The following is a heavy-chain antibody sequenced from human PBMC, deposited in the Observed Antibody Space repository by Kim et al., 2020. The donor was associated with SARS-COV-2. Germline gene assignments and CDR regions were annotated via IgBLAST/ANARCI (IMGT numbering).Heavy chain of an antibody. D-gene: IGHD6-19*01. V-gene: IGHV3-30*18. CDR3: AKDLGSSGWYTFDY. CDR1: GFTFSSYG. CDR2: ISYDGSNK. J-gene: IGHJ4*02. Sequence: GGSLRLSCAASGFTFSSYGMHWVRQAPGKGLEWVAVISYDGSNKYYADSVKGRFTISRDNSKNTLYLQMNSLRAEDTAVYYCAKDLGSSGWYTFDYWGQGTLVTASS.